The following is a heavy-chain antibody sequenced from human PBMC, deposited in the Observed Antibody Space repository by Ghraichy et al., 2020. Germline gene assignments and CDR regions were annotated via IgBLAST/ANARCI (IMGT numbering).Heavy chain of an antibody. CDR2: ISSNGGST. Sequence: GESLNISCAASGFTFSSYAMHWVRQAPGKGLEYVSAISSNGGSTYYANSVKGRFTISRDNSKNTLYLQMGSLRAEDMAVYYCARDGAWEQLLVNGAYYMDVWGKGNTVIVSS. D-gene: IGHD6-19*01. CDR3: ARDGAWEQLLVNGAYYMDV. V-gene: IGHV3-64*01. CDR1: GFTFSSYA. J-gene: IGHJ6*03.